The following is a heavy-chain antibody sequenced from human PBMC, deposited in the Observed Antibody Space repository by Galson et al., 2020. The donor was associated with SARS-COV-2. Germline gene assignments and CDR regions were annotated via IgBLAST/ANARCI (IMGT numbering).Heavy chain of an antibody. CDR3: ARGDMGNDYFDY. Sequence: GGSLRLSCAASGFTFSSSWMHWVRQAPGKGLVWVSRIYSEGSSTSYEASVKGRLPISGDNAKNTLYLQMNSLRAEDTAVYYCARGDMGNDYFDYWGQGTLVTVSS. CDR2: IYSEGSST. V-gene: IGHV3-74*01. D-gene: IGHD7-27*01. J-gene: IGHJ4*02. CDR1: GFTFSSSW.